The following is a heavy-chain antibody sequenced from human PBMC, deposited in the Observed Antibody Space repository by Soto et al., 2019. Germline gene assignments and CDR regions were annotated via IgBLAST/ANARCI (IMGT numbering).Heavy chain of an antibody. CDR3: ARAHAPTLPFDY. V-gene: IGHV4-59*01. D-gene: IGHD2-15*01. CDR1: GGSMRSVY. J-gene: IGHJ4*01. CDR2: IFHSGNA. Sequence: SETLSLTCTVSGGSMRSVYWSWIRQPPGKRLEWIGFIFHSGNAKYNPSLKSRVTISIDTSKSQFSLSLDSVTAADTAVYFCARAHAPTLPFDYWGLGTLVTVSS.